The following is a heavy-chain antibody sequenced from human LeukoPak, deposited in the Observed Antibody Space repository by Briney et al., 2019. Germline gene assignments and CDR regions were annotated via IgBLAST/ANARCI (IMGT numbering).Heavy chain of an antibody. CDR1: GGSVSSGSYY. CDR3: AREGLYGDYVWSLDY. CDR2: IYYSGST. D-gene: IGHD4-17*01. Sequence: SETLSLTCTVSGGSVSSGSYYWSWIRQPPGKGLEWIGYIYYSGSTNYNPSLKSRVTISVETSKNQFSLKLSSVTAADTAVYYCAREGLYGDYVWSLDYWGQGTLVTVSS. J-gene: IGHJ4*02. V-gene: IGHV4-61*01.